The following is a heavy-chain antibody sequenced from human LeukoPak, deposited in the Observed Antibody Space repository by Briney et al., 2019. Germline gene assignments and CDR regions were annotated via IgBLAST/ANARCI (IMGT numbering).Heavy chain of an antibody. V-gene: IGHV4-59*01. CDR3: ARGRYSYGHYFDY. D-gene: IGHD5-18*01. CDR2: IYYSGST. Sequence: SGTLSLTCTVSGGSISSYYWSWIRQPPGKGLEWIGYIYYSGSTNYNPSLKSRVTISVDTSKNQFSLKLSSVTAADTAVYYCARGRYSYGHYFDYWGQGTLVTVPS. J-gene: IGHJ4*02. CDR1: GGSISSYY.